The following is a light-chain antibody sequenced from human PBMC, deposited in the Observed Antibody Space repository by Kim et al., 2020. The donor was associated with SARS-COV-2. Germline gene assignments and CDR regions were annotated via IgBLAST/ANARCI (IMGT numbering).Light chain of an antibody. CDR1: GLRKCY. Sequence: APVQQVRITSRGDGLRKCYASWYQQKTGQAPLLVIYGDNNRPAGSPERFSGSDSGNTAFLTITGAQAADEADYYCNCRGISGDREVFGGGTQLTVL. V-gene: IGLV3-19*01. CDR2: GDN. J-gene: IGLJ2*01. CDR3: NCRGISGDREV.